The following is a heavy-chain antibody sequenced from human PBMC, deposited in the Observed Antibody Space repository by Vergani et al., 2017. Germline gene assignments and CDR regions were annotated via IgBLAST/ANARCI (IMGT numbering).Heavy chain of an antibody. CDR3: ARDGAAAGNYYGMDV. D-gene: IGHD6-13*01. CDR2: IYYSGST. Sequence: QVQLQQWGAGLLKPSETLSLTCAVYGGSFSGYYWSWIRQPPGKGLEWIGYIYYSGSTYYNPSLKSRVTISVDTSKNQFSLKLSSVTAADTAVYYCARDGAAAGNYYGMDVWGQGTTVTVSS. J-gene: IGHJ6*02. CDR1: GGSFSGYY. V-gene: IGHV4-34*01.